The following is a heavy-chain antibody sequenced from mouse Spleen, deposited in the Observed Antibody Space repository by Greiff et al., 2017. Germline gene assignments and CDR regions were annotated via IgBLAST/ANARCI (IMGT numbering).Heavy chain of an antibody. CDR2: INPYNGGT. V-gene: IGHV1-19*01. Sequence: EVQLQQSGPVLVKPGASVKMSCKASGYTFTDYYMNWVKQSHGKSLEWIGVINPYNGGTSYNQKFKGKATLTVDKSSSTAYMELNSLTSEDSAVYYCANGPLGFAYWGQGTLVTVSA. D-gene: IGHD4-1*01. J-gene: IGHJ3*01. CDR3: ANGPLGFAY. CDR1: GYTFTDYY.